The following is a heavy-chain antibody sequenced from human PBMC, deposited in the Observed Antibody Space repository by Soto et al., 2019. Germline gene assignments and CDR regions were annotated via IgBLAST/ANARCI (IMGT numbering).Heavy chain of an antibody. J-gene: IGHJ6*02. CDR1: GGSFSGYY. V-gene: IGHV4-34*01. D-gene: IGHD2-15*01. CDR2: INHSGST. Sequence: PSETLSLTCAVYGGSFSGYYWSWIRQPPGKGLEWIGEINHSGSTNYNPALKRRVTISVDTSKNQFSLKLSSVTAADTDVYYWARGESEAWDCSGGSCHYYYCGMDVWGQGTTVTVSS. CDR3: ARGESEAWDCSGGSCHYYYCGMDV.